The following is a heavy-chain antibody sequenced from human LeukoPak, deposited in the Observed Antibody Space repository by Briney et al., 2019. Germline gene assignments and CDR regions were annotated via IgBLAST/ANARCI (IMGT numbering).Heavy chain of an antibody. CDR1: GFTFDDYA. D-gene: IGHD3-22*01. V-gene: IGHV3-9*01. CDR3: ARVHRPGYYDSSGYYLPYYYYMDV. Sequence: GGSLRLSCAASGFTFDDYAMHWVRQAPGKGLEWVSGISWNSGSIGYADSVKGRFTISRDNAKNSLYLQMNSLRAEDTAVYYCARVHRPGYYDSSGYYLPYYYYMDVWGKGTTVTVSS. CDR2: ISWNSGSI. J-gene: IGHJ6*03.